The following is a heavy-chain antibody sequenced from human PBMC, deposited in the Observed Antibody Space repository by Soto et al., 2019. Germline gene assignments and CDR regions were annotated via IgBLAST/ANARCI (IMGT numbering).Heavy chain of an antibody. Sequence: GASVKVSCKASGYTFTSYYMHWVRQAPGQGLEWMGIINPSGGSTSYAQKFQGRVTMTRDTSTSTVYMELSSLRSEDTAVYYCARVRQLVGYFYYYTDVWGKGTTVTVSS. D-gene: IGHD6-6*01. J-gene: IGHJ6*03. CDR2: INPSGGST. CDR3: ARVRQLVGYFYYYTDV. V-gene: IGHV1-46*01. CDR1: GYTFTSYY.